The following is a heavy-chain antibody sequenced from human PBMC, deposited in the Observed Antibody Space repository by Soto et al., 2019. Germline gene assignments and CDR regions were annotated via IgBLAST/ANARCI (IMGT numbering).Heavy chain of an antibody. CDR2: ILSSGVK. Sequence: QVTLKESGPVLVKPTEPLTLRCTVSGLSITDSEMGVSWIRQPPGQPLEWLAHILSSGVKTYRTFLKSRLAISKDTSKSQIVLTRTNMDPADTAPYYCARRHLAVAVSPWFDPWGQGIPVTVSS. CDR3: ARRHLAVAVSPWFDP. J-gene: IGHJ5*02. V-gene: IGHV2-26*01. CDR1: GLSITDSEMG.